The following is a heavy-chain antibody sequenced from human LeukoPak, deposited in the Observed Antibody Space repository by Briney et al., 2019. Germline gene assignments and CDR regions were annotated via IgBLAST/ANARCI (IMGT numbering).Heavy chain of an antibody. D-gene: IGHD6-19*01. CDR3: ARVSPIAVAGSSYYYAMDV. J-gene: IGHJ6*02. Sequence: PSETLSLTCNVSGGSISNYYWTWIRQPAGKGLGWIGRIYSSGTTTYNPSLKSRVAMSVDTSRNQFSLKLSSVTAADTAVYYCARVSPIAVAGSSYYYAMDVWGQGTTVTVSS. V-gene: IGHV4-4*07. CDR2: IYSSGTT. CDR1: GGSISNYY.